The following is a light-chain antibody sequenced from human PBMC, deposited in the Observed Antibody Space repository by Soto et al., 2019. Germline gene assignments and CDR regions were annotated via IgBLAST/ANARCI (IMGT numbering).Light chain of an antibody. Sequence: EIVLTQSPATLSLSPGERATLSCRASQSVSSYLAWYQQKPGQAPRLLIYDASNRATGIPARFSGSGAGTDFPLTISRLAHEDFAFYYCQHRSNWLTFGGGTKVEIK. V-gene: IGKV3-11*01. CDR3: QHRSNWLT. CDR2: DAS. CDR1: QSVSSY. J-gene: IGKJ4*01.